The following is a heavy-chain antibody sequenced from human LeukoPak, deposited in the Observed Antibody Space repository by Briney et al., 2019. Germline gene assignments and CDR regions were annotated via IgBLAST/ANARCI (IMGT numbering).Heavy chain of an antibody. CDR3: AKLHSSSSADY. CDR2: IYSGGTT. CDR1: VFTVSTNY. D-gene: IGHD6-6*01. J-gene: IGHJ4*02. V-gene: IGHV3-66*01. Sequence: HTGGSLRLSCAASVFTVSTNYMSRVRQAPGKGLEWVSVIYSGGTTYYADSVKGRFTISRDNSKNTLYLQMNSLRAEDTAVYYCAKLHSSSSADYWGQGNLVTVSS.